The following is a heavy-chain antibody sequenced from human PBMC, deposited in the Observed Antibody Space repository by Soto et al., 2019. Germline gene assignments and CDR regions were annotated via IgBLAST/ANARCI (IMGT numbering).Heavy chain of an antibody. V-gene: IGHV4-59*01. J-gene: IGHJ5*02. CDR1: GDSLSSYY. CDR2: VYFSGNT. D-gene: IGHD6-25*01. Sequence: SETLSLTCTVSGDSLSSYYWTWIRQSPGKGLEWIGYVYFSGNTNYNPSLKSRVTISIDTSKNQFSLRLASVTAADTSFYYCGSVRPSGYVLSWGPGTLVTVSS. CDR3: GSVRPSGYVLS.